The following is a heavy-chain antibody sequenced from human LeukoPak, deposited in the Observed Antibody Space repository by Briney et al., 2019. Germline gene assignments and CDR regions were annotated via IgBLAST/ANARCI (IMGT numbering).Heavy chain of an antibody. J-gene: IGHJ4*02. CDR2: IYSGGST. CDR1: GFTVSSNY. CDR3: ATEYSSGWSPWGAARYYFDY. V-gene: IGHV3-53*01. Sequence: AGGSLRLSCAASGFTVSSNYMSWVRQAPGKGLEWVSVIYSGGSTYYADSVKGRFTISRDNSKSTLYLQMNSLRAEDTAVYYCATEYSSGWSPWGAARYYFDYWGQGTLVTVSS. D-gene: IGHD6-19*01.